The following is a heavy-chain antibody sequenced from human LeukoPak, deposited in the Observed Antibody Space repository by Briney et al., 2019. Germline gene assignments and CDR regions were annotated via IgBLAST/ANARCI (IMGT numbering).Heavy chain of an antibody. CDR3: AKDLYSSSWYHAFDI. J-gene: IGHJ3*02. CDR1: GFTFSSYG. V-gene: IGHV3-30*02. CDR2: IWYGGSNK. Sequence: QSGGSLRLSCAASGFTFSSYGMHWVRQAPGKGLEWVAVIWYGGSNKYYADSVKGRFTISRDNSKNTLYLQMNSLRAEDTALYYCAKDLYSSSWYHAFDIWGQGTMVTVSS. D-gene: IGHD6-13*01.